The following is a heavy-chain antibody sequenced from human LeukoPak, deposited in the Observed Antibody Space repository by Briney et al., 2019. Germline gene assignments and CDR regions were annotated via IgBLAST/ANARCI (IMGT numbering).Heavy chain of an antibody. CDR3: ARGKGYSYGYNSILNYFDY. Sequence: PGGSLRLSCAASGYTFTSYYMHWVRQAPGQGLEWMGIINPSGGSTSYAQKFQGRVTMTRDTSTSTVYMELSSLRSEDTAVYYCARGKGYSYGYNSILNYFDYWGQGTLVTVSS. D-gene: IGHD5-18*01. V-gene: IGHV1-46*01. CDR2: INPSGGST. J-gene: IGHJ4*02. CDR1: GYTFTSYY.